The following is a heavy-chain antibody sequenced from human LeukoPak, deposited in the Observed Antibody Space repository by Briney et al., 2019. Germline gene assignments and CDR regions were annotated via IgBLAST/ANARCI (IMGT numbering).Heavy chain of an antibody. Sequence: GGSLRLSCAASVFIVSGDFMSWVRQAPRKGLEWVSVIYSDDSTYYADSVKGRFTISRDNSKNTLDLQMTGLRAEDTAVYYCARERGRGRDSPWFDYWGQGTLVTVSS. CDR3: ARERGRGRDSPWFDY. J-gene: IGHJ4*02. CDR1: VFIVSGDF. D-gene: IGHD1-26*01. V-gene: IGHV3-53*01. CDR2: IYSDDST.